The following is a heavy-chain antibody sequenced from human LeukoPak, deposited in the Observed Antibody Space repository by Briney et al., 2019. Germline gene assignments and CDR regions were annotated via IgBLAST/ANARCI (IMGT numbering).Heavy chain of an antibody. CDR3: VKAPLPGAVPIEI. CDR2: ISRIGGDT. V-gene: IGHV3-64D*06. D-gene: IGHD3-16*01. J-gene: IGHJ3*02. Sequence: GGSLRLSCSASGFTLSNYAMYWVRQPPGKGLKCVSGISRIGGDTYYADSVKGRFTISRDNSKNTLYLQMSSLRPEDTAMYYCVKAPLPGAVPIEIWGQGAMVTVSS. CDR1: GFTLSNYA.